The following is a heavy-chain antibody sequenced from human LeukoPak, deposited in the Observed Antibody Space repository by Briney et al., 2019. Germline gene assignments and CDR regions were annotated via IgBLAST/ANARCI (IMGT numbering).Heavy chain of an antibody. J-gene: IGHJ3*02. V-gene: IGHV4-39*01. Sequence: SETLSLTCTVSGGSINSSDHYWAWIRQPPGKGLEWIGSKYYSGDTYYSPSLKSRVTISVDTSRNKFALKLNSVTAADTAVYFCARHRLEGDTFDIWGQGTVVTVSS. CDR2: KYYSGDT. D-gene: IGHD3-3*01. CDR1: GGSINSSDHY. CDR3: ARHRLEGDTFDI.